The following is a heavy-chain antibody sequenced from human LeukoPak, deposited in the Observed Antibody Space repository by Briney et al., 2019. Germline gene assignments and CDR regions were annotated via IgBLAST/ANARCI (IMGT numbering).Heavy chain of an antibody. CDR3: ARENPLWSGDTGGGY. Sequence: GGSLRLSGAASGFTFSSYSMNWVRQIPGKGLEWVSGISSNSDYIYYADLVKGRFTISRDNAKNSLYLQMNSLRAEDTAVYYCARENPLWSGDTGGGYWGQGTLVTVSS. CDR2: ISSNSDYI. V-gene: IGHV3-21*01. D-gene: IGHD3-3*01. CDR1: GFTFSSYS. J-gene: IGHJ4*02.